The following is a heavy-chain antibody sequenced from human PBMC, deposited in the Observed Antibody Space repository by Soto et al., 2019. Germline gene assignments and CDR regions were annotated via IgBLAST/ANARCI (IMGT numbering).Heavy chain of an antibody. CDR2: ISNSGRTL. CDR1: GFTFSDYY. V-gene: IGHV3-11*04. D-gene: IGHD2-2*01. Sequence: GSLRLSCAASGFTFSDYYMSWIRQAPGKGLEWVSYISNSGRTLYYADSMKGRFTISRDNAKNSLYLQMNSLRSEDTAVYYCARSSNDQLPAPSWFDPWGQGTLVTVSS. J-gene: IGHJ5*02. CDR3: ARSSNDQLPAPSWFDP.